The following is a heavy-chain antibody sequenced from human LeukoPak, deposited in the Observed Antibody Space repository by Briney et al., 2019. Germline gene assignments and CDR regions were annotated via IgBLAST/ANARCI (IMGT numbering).Heavy chain of an antibody. D-gene: IGHD3-3*01. V-gene: IGHV4-59*11. CDR1: GGSITGHY. CDR2: IHYTGST. J-gene: IGHJ4*02. Sequence: SETLSLTCTVSGGSITGHYWSWIRQPPGKGLEWIGYIHYTGSTNYNPSLNSRITMSVDTPNNQFSLRLTSGTAPDTAVYYCARGGRIWSGFGKDKPPICWGQGTLVTVSS. CDR3: ARGGRIWSGFGKDKPPIC.